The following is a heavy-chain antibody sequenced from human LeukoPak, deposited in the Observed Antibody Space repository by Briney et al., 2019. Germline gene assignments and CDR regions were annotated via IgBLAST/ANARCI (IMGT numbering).Heavy chain of an antibody. V-gene: IGHV1-2*02. CDR3: ARGEQWLVRY. CDR2: IDPNSGAA. Sequence: ASVTVSCTTFGYTFSGYYIHWVRQAPGQGLEWMGWIDPNSGAANYEKKFQGRVTMTRDIAINTVYLEVRSDDTAFYYCARGEQWLVRYWGQGTLVIVSS. J-gene: IGHJ4*02. CDR1: GYTFSGYY. D-gene: IGHD6-19*01.